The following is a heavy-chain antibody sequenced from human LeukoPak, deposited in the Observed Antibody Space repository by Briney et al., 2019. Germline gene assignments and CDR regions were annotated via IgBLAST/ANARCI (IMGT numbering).Heavy chain of an antibody. V-gene: IGHV3-74*01. Sequence: GGSLRLSCAASGFTFSSYGMSWVRQVPGKGLVWVSRINSDGSSTSYADSVKGRFTISRDNAKNTLYLQMNSLRAEDTAVYYCARAISYTNYGMDVWGQGTTVTVSS. J-gene: IGHJ6*02. CDR2: INSDGSST. CDR3: ARAISYTNYGMDV. D-gene: IGHD4-11*01. CDR1: GFTFSSYG.